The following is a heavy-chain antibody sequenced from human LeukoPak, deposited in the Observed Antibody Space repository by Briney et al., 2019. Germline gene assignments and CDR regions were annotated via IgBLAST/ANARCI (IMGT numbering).Heavy chain of an antibody. CDR2: IWYDGSNK. J-gene: IGHJ4*02. Sequence: GRSLRLSCAASGFTFSSYGMHWVRQAPGQGLEWVAGIWYDGSNKNYADSVKGRVTMSGDNSKNTRYLQMNSLRDEDTAVYYCARDQEDSGFDYWGQGTLVTVSS. CDR3: ARDQEDSGFDY. V-gene: IGHV3-33*01. CDR1: GFTFSSYG. D-gene: IGHD3-22*01.